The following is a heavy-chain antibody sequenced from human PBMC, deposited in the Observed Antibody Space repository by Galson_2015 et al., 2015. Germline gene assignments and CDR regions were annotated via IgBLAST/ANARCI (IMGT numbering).Heavy chain of an antibody. CDR1: GFTFSSYA. CDR3: AKDQWELLSAYYYGMDV. V-gene: IGHV3-23*01. Sequence: FLRLSCAASGFTFSSYAMSWVRQAPGKGLEWVSAISVSGGSTYYADSVKGRFTISRDNSKNTLYLQMNSLRAEDTAVYYCAKDQWELLSAYYYGMDVWGQGTTVTVSS. D-gene: IGHD1-26*01. CDR2: ISVSGGST. J-gene: IGHJ6*02.